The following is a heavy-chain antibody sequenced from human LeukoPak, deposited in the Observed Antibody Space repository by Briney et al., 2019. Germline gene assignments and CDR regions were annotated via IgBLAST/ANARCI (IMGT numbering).Heavy chain of an antibody. J-gene: IGHJ4*02. CDR3: ARSIAVAQFDY. Sequence: PSETLSLTYTVSGGSISSYYWSWIRQPPGKGLEWIGYIYYSGSTNYNPSLKSRVTISVDTSKNQFSLKLSSVTAADTAVYYCARSIAVAQFDYWGQGTLVTVSS. CDR1: GGSISSYY. V-gene: IGHV4-59*01. D-gene: IGHD6-19*01. CDR2: IYYSGST.